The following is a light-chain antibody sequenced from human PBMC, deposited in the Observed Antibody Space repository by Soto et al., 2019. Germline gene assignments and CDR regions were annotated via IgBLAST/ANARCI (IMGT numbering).Light chain of an antibody. CDR3: QQYDNLPFT. CDR2: DAS. J-gene: IGKJ3*01. Sequence: DIQMTQSPSSLSASVGDRVIITCHASQDISNYLNWYQQKPGKAPKLLIYDASNLETGVPSRFSGSGSGTDFTFTISSLQPEDIATYYCQQYDNLPFTFGPGTKVDIK. CDR1: QDISNY. V-gene: IGKV1-33*01.